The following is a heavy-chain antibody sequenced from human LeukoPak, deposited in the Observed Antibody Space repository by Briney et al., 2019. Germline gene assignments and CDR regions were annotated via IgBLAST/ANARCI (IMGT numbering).Heavy chain of an antibody. CDR3: ARDPLTGASPDAFDI. V-gene: IGHV4-4*02. CDR1: GDSISSSYW. J-gene: IGHJ3*02. CDR2: IYHSGST. D-gene: IGHD7-27*01. Sequence: SGTPSLTCAVSGDSISSSYWWSWVRQPPGKGLEWIGEIYHSGSTNYNPSLKSRVTISVDKSKNQISLKLTSVTAADTAVYYCARDPLTGASPDAFDIWAKGQWSPSLQ.